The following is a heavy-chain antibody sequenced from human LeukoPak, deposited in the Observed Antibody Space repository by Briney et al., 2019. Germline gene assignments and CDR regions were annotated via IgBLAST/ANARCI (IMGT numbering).Heavy chain of an antibody. D-gene: IGHD3-10*01. CDR1: GFTFSSYA. CDR3: ARGGYGHNMDV. J-gene: IGHJ6*03. V-gene: IGHV3-74*01. Sequence: GGSLRLSCAASGFTFSSYAISWVRQAPGKGLEWVSRIKNAGIDTIYADSVKGRFTVSRDNAKNTVYLQMSSLRAEDTAVYYCARGGYGHNMDVWGEGTTVTVSS. CDR2: IKNAGIDT.